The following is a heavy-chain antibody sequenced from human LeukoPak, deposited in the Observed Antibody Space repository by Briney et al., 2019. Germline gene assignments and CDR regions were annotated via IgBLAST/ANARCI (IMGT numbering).Heavy chain of an antibody. Sequence: SQTLSLTCTVSGGSISSGSYYWSWIRQPPGKGLEWIGSIYHSGSTYYNPSLKSRVTISVDTSKNQFSLKLSSVTAADTAVYYCARGGTTDYWGQGTLVTVSS. D-gene: IGHD1-7*01. CDR3: ARGGTTDY. CDR1: GGSISSGSYY. V-gene: IGHV4-39*07. CDR2: IYHSGST. J-gene: IGHJ4*02.